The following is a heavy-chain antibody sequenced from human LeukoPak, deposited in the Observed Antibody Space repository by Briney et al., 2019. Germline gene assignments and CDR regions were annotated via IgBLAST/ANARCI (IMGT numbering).Heavy chain of an antibody. Sequence: GGSLRLSCAASGFTFSTYRMNWVRQAPGKGLEWVSYISSSGSYKYYADSVKGRFTVSRDNAKNSLHLQMNSLRAEDTAVYYCARDYDILTGYSRFDYWGQGTLVTVSS. CDR1: GFTFSTYR. D-gene: IGHD3-9*01. CDR3: ARDYDILTGYSRFDY. V-gene: IGHV3-21*01. CDR2: ISSSGSYK. J-gene: IGHJ4*02.